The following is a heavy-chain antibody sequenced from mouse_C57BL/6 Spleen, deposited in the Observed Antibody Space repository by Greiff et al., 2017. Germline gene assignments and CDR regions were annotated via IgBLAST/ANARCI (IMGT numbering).Heavy chain of an antibody. V-gene: IGHV5-6*01. CDR1: GFTFSSYG. Sequence: EVKLVESGGDLVKPGGSLKLSCAASGFTFSSYGMSWVRQTPDKRLEWVATISSGGSYTYYPDSVKGRFTISRDNAKNTLYLQMSSLKSEDTAMYYCARQFPITTVVEGAMDYWGQGTSVTVSS. CDR3: ARQFPITTVVEGAMDY. J-gene: IGHJ4*01. D-gene: IGHD1-1*01. CDR2: ISSGGSYT.